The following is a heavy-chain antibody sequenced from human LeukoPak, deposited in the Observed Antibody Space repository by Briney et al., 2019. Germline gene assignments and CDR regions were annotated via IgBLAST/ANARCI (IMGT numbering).Heavy chain of an antibody. CDR2: INSDGSST. J-gene: IGHJ4*02. Sequence: GGSLRLSCAVSGFTFSSYWMHWVRQAPGKGLVWVSRINSDGSSTTYADSVKGRFTISRDNAKNTLYLQMNSLRAEDTAVYYCARESSLAAMSDYWGQGTLVTVSS. CDR1: GFTFSSYW. V-gene: IGHV3-74*01. CDR3: ARESSLAAMSDY. D-gene: IGHD2-2*01.